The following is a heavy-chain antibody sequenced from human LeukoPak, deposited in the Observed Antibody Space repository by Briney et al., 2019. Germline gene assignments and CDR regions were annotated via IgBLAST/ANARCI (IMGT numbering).Heavy chain of an antibody. CDR3: ARDPNGNYVGAFDFQR. CDR1: GFTFSNYA. D-gene: IGHD4-17*01. J-gene: IGHJ1*01. Sequence: GGSLRLSCAAYGFTFSNYALTWVRQPPGRGLEWVSSISGAGPYYADPAKGRLSISRDNYKNTLYPQMSSLRAEDTAVYYCARDPNGNYVGAFDFQRWGEGTLVTVSS. V-gene: IGHV3-23*01. CDR2: ISGAGP.